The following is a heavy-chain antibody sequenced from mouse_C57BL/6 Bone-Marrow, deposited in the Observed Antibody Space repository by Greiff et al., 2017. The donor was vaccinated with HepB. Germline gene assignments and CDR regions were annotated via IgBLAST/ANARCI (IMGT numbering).Heavy chain of an antibody. CDR2: FYPGSGSI. D-gene: IGHD1-1*01. Sequence: QVHVKQSGAELVKPGASVKLSCKASGYTFTEYTIHWVKQRSGQGLEWIGWFYPGSGSIKYNEKFKDKATLTADKSSSTVYMELSRLTSEDSAVYFCARHEEEGGDYYGSSYAWFAYWGQGTLVTVSA. CDR1: GYTFTEYT. V-gene: IGHV1-62-2*01. J-gene: IGHJ3*01. CDR3: ARHEEEGGDYYGSSYAWFAY.